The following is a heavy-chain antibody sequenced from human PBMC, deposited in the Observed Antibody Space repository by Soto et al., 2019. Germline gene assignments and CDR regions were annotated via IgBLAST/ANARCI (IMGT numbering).Heavy chain of an antibody. CDR3: TKDSSGRTIWYPP. V-gene: IGHV3-23*01. Sequence: EVQLLQSGGGLVQPGGSLRLSCAASGFSFSNYAMSWVRQAPGKGLEWVSAITGSGGNTYYADSVKGRFIISRDNSKNTLFLQMNSLRAENTAIYYCTKDSSGRTIWYPPWGQGTLVTVSS. CDR2: ITGSGGNT. J-gene: IGHJ5*02. CDR1: GFSFSNYA. D-gene: IGHD6-13*01.